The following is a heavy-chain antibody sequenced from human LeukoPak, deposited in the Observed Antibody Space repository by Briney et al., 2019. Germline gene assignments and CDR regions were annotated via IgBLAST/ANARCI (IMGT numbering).Heavy chain of an antibody. Sequence: SETLSLTCTVSGDSITSSHWSWIRQPPGKGLEWVGYVSYSGSTTYNPSLRSRVTISVDTSKNQFSLRLSSVTAADTAVYYCATHQYYSGSETYCNPTFDYWGQGTLVTVSS. CDR3: ATHQYYSGSETYCNPTFDY. CDR1: GDSITSSH. J-gene: IGHJ4*02. CDR2: VSYSGST. V-gene: IGHV4-59*08. D-gene: IGHD3-10*01.